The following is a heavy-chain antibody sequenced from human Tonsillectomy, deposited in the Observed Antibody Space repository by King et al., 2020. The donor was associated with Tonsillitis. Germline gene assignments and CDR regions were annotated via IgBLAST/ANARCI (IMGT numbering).Heavy chain of an antibody. J-gene: IGHJ4*02. CDR2: INTYNDNT. D-gene: IGHD1-26*01. V-gene: IGHV1-18*04. CDR1: GYTFPSYG. CDR3: AICPLGELPRV. Sequence: VQLVESGAEVKKPGASVKVSCKASGYTFPSYGINWVRQAPGQGLEWVGWINTYNDNTYYAQNLQGRVTMTTDTSTSTDYMELRSLRSDDTAVYYCAICPLGELPRVWGQGTLVTVSS.